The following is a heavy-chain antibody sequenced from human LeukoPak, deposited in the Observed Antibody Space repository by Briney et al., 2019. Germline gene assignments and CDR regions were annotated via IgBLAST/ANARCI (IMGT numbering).Heavy chain of an antibody. Sequence: ASVKVSCKASGYTFTSYYMHWVRQAPGQGLEWMGWINPNSGGTNYAQKFQGRVTMTRDTSISTAYMELSRLRSDDTAVYYCAIQSRWFGELFFDYWGQGTLVTVSS. J-gene: IGHJ4*02. V-gene: IGHV1-2*02. CDR1: GYTFTSYY. CDR3: AIQSRWFGELFFDY. CDR2: INPNSGGT. D-gene: IGHD3-10*01.